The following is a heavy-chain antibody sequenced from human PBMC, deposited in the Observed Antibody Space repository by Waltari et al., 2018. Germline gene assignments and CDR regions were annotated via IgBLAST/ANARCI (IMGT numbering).Heavy chain of an antibody. CDR3: ARDRYMDV. J-gene: IGHJ6*02. Sequence: EVQLVESGGGLVQPGGSLRLSCAASGFTFSNYGVNWVRQVPGRGLEWISYINGSSNIIYYADSVKGRFTVSRDNAKNSLYLQMHSLRAEDTAVYYCARDRYMDVWGHGTTVTVSS. CDR2: INGSSNII. V-gene: IGHV3-48*04. CDR1: GFTFSNYG.